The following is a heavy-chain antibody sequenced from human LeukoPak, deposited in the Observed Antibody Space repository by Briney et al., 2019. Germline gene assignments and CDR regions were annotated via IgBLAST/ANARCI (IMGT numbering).Heavy chain of an antibody. J-gene: IGHJ5*02. CDR1: GYSISSGYY. CDR2: IYHSGST. D-gene: IGHD1-26*01. Sequence: SETLSLTCTVSGYSISSGYYWGWIRQPPGKGLEWIGSIYHSGSTYYNPSLKSRVTISVDTSKNQFSLKLSSVTAADTAVYYCARGVGATKATYNWFDPWGQGTLVTVSS. CDR3: ARGVGATKATYNWFDP. V-gene: IGHV4-38-2*02.